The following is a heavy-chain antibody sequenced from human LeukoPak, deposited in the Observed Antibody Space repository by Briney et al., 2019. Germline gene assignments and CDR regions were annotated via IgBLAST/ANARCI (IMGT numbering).Heavy chain of an antibody. V-gene: IGHV3-7*03. CDR3: ARDLTLHYGGNTFDY. J-gene: IGHJ4*02. CDR1: GFTVSSYW. CDR2: IKQDGSEK. D-gene: IGHD4-23*01. Sequence: GGSLRLSCAASGFTVSSYWMSWVRQAPGKGLEWVANIKQDGSEKYYVDSVKGRFTISRDNAKNSLYLQMNSLRAEDTAVYYCARDLTLHYGGNTFDYWGQGTLVTVSS.